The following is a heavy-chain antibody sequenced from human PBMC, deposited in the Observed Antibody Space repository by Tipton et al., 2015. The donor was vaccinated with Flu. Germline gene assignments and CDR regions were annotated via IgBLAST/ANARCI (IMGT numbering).Heavy chain of an antibody. Sequence: VQLVQSGGGLVQPGGSLRLSCAASGFSFSDYWMHWVRQAPGKGLEWVSYISASGTTIYYSDSVKGRFTISRDNAENSLYLQMNSLRVEDTAVYYCARDGGQWLGHFDYWGQGTLVTVSS. V-gene: IGHV3-48*04. CDR1: GFSFSDYW. J-gene: IGHJ4*02. CDR3: ARDGGQWLGHFDY. D-gene: IGHD6-19*01. CDR2: ISASGTTI.